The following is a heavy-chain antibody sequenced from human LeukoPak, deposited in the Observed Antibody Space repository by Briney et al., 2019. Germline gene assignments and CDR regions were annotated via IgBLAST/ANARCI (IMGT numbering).Heavy chain of an antibody. Sequence: SETLSLTCTVSGSSMTTHHWNWIRQTPGKGLEWIGYDSGRTKENPSLKSRVTLSADTSKNQLSLRLSSVTAADTAVYYCTTIKRGNIFGYFDFWGQGILVTVSS. CDR2: DSGRT. CDR1: GSSMTTHH. J-gene: IGHJ4*02. CDR3: TTIKRGNIFGYFDF. V-gene: IGHV4-59*11. D-gene: IGHD5-18*01.